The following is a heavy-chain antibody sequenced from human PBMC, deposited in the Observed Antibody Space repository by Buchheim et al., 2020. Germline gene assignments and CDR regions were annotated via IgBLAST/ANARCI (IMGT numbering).Heavy chain of an antibody. CDR1: GGSVSSGSYY. D-gene: IGHD3-10*01. Sequence: QVQLQESGPGLVKPSETLSLTCTVSGGSVSSGSYYWSWIRQPPGKGLEWIAYIYYSGTAYYHPSLKSRVTISVVTSKNQFSLELTSVTAADTAVYYCARRYGSGGYTDWFDPWGQGTL. V-gene: IGHV4-30-4*08. J-gene: IGHJ5*02. CDR2: IYYSGTA. CDR3: ARRYGSGGYTDWFDP.